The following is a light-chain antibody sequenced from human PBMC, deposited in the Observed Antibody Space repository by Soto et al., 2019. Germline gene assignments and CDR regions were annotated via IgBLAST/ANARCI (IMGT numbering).Light chain of an antibody. J-gene: IGLJ1*01. CDR1: SSDVGSYSL. CDR2: EDI. Sequence: QSALTQPASVSGSPGQSITISCTGTSSDVGSYSLLSWYQHHPGKAPKLIIYEDIKGPSGVSNRFSGSKSGNTASLRLSGLQAEDKADYYCYTYAGGSTYLFGTRTKVTVL. V-gene: IGLV2-23*01. CDR3: YTYAGGSTYL.